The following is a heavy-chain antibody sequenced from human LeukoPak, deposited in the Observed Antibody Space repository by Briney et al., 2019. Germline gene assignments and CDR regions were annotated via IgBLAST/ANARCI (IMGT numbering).Heavy chain of an antibody. Sequence: GGSLRLSCAAPGFTFSSYAMSWVRQAPGKGLEWVSAISGSGGSTYYADSVKGRFTISRDNSKNTLYLQMNSLRAEDTAVYYCAKGKRGYSYGGDYWGQGTLVTVSS. D-gene: IGHD5-18*01. CDR3: AKGKRGYSYGGDY. CDR2: ISGSGGST. V-gene: IGHV3-23*01. CDR1: GFTFSSYA. J-gene: IGHJ4*02.